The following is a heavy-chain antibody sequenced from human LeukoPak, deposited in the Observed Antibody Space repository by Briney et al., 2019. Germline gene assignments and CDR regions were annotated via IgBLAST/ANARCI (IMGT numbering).Heavy chain of an antibody. Sequence: GASVKVSCKASGYTFTSYYMHWVRQAPGQGLEWMGIINPSGGSTSYAQKFQGRVTMTRDTSTSTVYMELSSLRSEDTAVYYCARDLPLYCSSTSCYYPYYYYGMDVWGQGTTVTVSS. CDR1: GYTFTSYY. V-gene: IGHV1-46*01. CDR3: ARDLPLYCSSTSCYYPYYYYGMDV. CDR2: INPSGGST. J-gene: IGHJ6*02. D-gene: IGHD2-2*01.